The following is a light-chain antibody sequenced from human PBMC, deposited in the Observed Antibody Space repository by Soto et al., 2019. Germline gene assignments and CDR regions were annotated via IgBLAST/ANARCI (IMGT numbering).Light chain of an antibody. CDR1: SNDIGGYNY. V-gene: IGLV2-14*01. Sequence: ALTQPSSVSGSPGQSITISCTGTSNDIGGYNYVSWYQQHLGKAPKLMIYEVSNRPSGISNRFSASKSGNAASLTISGLQDEEEDDYQCSSYTTRSSYVVGTGTKVTVL. CDR2: EVS. CDR3: SSYTTRSSYV. J-gene: IGLJ1*01.